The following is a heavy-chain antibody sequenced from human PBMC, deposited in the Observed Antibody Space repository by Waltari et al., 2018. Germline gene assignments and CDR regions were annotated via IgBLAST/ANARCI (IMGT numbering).Heavy chain of an antibody. V-gene: IGHV4-39*07. Sequence: QLQLQESGPGLVKPSETLSLTCTVSGGSISSSSNYWGWIRQLPGKGLEWIGSIYYSGSTYYNPSLKSRVTISVDTSKNQFSLKLSSVTTADTAVYYCARALIVVVPAAIFLDVWGKGTTVTISS. CDR2: IYYSGST. D-gene: IGHD2-2*01. CDR3: ARALIVVVPAAIFLDV. J-gene: IGHJ6*04. CDR1: GGSISSSSNY.